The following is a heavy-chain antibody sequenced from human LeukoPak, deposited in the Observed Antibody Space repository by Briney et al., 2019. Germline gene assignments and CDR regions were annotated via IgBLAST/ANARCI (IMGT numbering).Heavy chain of an antibody. J-gene: IGHJ4*02. CDR3: AKSTPRSLAADDY. CDR1: GFTFSSYG. D-gene: IGHD6-13*01. V-gene: IGHV3-33*03. Sequence: PGRSLRLSCAASGFTFSSYGMHWVRQAPGKGLEWVALIWYDGTNKYYADSVRGRFTVSRDNSKNTLYLQMNSLRAEDTAVYYCAKSTPRSLAADDYWGQGTLVTVSS. CDR2: IWYDGTNK.